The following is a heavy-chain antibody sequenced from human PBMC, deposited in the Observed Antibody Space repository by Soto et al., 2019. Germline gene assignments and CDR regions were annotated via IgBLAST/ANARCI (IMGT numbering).Heavy chain of an antibody. CDR3: ARAGRVSSGYYYAAC. V-gene: IGHV1-46*01. CDR1: GYTFTSYY. D-gene: IGHD3-22*01. CDR2: INPSGGST. J-gene: IGHJ4*02. Sequence: ASVKVSCKASGYTFTSYYMHWVRQAPGQGLEWMGIINPSGGSTSYAQKFQGRVTMTRDTSTSTVYMELGSLRSEDTAVYYCARAGRVSSGYYYAACWGQGTLVTVSS.